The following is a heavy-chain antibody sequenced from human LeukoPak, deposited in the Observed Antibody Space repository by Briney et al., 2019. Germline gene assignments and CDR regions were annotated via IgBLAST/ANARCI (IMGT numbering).Heavy chain of an antibody. CDR1: GGSIGSYY. CDR3: AREGDSSGYPGIIDY. CDR2: IYTSGST. V-gene: IGHV4-4*07. J-gene: IGHJ4*02. Sequence: PSETLSLTCTVSGGSIGSYYWSWIRQPAGKGLEWIGRIYTSGSTNYNPSLKSRVTMSVDTSKNQFSLKLSSVTAADTAVYYCAREGDSSGYPGIIDYWGQGTLVTVSS. D-gene: IGHD3-22*01.